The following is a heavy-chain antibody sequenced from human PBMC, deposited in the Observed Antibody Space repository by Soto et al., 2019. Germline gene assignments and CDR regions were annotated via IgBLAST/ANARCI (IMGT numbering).Heavy chain of an antibody. Sequence: QVQLVESGGGVVQPGRSLRLSCAASGFTFSSYGMHWVRQAPGKGLEWVAVIWYDGSNKYADSVKGRFTISRDNSKNTLYLQMNSLRAEDTAVYYCARDHRYCSDGSCSPRYGMDVWGQGTTVTVSS. CDR3: ARDHRYCSDGSCSPRYGMDV. J-gene: IGHJ6*02. V-gene: IGHV3-33*08. CDR1: GFTFSSYG. CDR2: IWYDGSNK. D-gene: IGHD2-15*01.